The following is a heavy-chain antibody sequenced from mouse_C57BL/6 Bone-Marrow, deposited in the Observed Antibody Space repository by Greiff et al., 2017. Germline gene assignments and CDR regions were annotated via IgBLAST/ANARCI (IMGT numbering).Heavy chain of an antibody. CDR1: GYTFTDYY. CDR3: ARRGGSTMVKGAWFAY. V-gene: IGHV1-19*01. CDR2: INPYNGGT. D-gene: IGHD2-2*01. J-gene: IGHJ3*01. Sequence: EVHLVESGPVLVKPGASVKMSCKASGYTFTDYYMNWVKQSHGKSLEWIGVINPYNGGTSYNQKFKGKATLTVDKSSSTAYMELNSLTSEDSAVYYCARRGGSTMVKGAWFAYWGQGTLVTVSA.